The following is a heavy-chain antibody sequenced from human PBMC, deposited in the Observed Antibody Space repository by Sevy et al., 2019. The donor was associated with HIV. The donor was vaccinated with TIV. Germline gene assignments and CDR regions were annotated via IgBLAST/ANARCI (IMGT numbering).Heavy chain of an antibody. CDR3: AKDSKQWLVKGGYFDY. Sequence: GGSLRLSCAASGFTFDDYTMHWVRQAPGKGLEWVSLISWDGGSTYYADSVKGRFTISRNNSKNSLYLQMNSLRTEDTALYYCAKDSKQWLVKGGYFDYWGQGTLVTVSS. D-gene: IGHD6-19*01. J-gene: IGHJ4*02. V-gene: IGHV3-43*01. CDR1: GFTFDDYT. CDR2: ISWDGGST.